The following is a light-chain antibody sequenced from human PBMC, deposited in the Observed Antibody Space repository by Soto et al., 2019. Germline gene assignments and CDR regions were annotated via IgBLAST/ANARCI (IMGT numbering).Light chain of an antibody. Sequence: QSALTQPASVSGSPGQSITISCTGTATDVGAYNYVSWYQQHPVRAPKLIIYAVTDRPSGVAARFSGSKSGDTASLTISGLQAEDEAQYYCSSFTSSTTLLFGGGSKMTVL. CDR3: SSFTSSTTLL. CDR1: ATDVGAYNY. J-gene: IGLJ2*01. V-gene: IGLV2-14*01. CDR2: AVT.